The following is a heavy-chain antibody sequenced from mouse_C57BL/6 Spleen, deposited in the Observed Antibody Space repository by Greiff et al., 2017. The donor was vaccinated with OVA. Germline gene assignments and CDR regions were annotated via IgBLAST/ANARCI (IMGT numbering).Heavy chain of an antibody. CDR3: ARDHSYGSSYVGNFDV. D-gene: IGHD1-1*01. V-gene: IGHV3-6*01. J-gene: IGHJ1*03. CDR2: ISYDGSN. Sequence: ESGPGLVKPSQSLSLTCSVTGYSITSGYYWNWIRQFPGNKLEWMGYISYDGSNNYNPSLKNRISITRDTSKNQFFLKLNSVTTEDTATYYCARDHSYGSSYVGNFDVWGTGTTVTVSS. CDR1: GYSITSGYY.